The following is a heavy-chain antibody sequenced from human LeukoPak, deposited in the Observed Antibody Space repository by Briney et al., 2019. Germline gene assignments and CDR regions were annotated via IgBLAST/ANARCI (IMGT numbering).Heavy chain of an antibody. Sequence: SETLSLTCTVSGASVSSGDYFWSWIRQLPGKGLEWIGYIYYSGSTYYNPSLKSRLTISVDTSKNQFSLKLSSVTAADTAVYYCARRRGNTSGFQGYYFDYWGQGTLVTVSS. CDR3: ARRRGNTSGFQGYYFDY. J-gene: IGHJ4*02. D-gene: IGHD6-19*01. V-gene: IGHV4-31*03. CDR2: IYYSGST. CDR1: GASVSSGDYF.